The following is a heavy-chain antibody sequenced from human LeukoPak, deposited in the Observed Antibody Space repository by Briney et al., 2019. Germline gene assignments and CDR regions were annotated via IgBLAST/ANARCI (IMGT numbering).Heavy chain of an antibody. V-gene: IGHV4-34*01. Sequence: SETLSLTCAVDGGSFSGYYWSWICQPPGKGLEWIGEINHSGSTNYNPSLKSRVTISVDTSKNQFSLKLSSVTAADTAVYYCARGHSGHTVTSRSLNYWGQGTLVTVSS. CDR2: INHSGST. CDR1: GGSFSGYY. J-gene: IGHJ4*02. D-gene: IGHD4-17*01. CDR3: ARGHSGHTVTSRSLNY.